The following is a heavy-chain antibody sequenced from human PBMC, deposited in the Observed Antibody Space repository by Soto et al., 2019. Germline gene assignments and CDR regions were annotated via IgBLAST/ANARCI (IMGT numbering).Heavy chain of an antibody. D-gene: IGHD4-4*01. CDR3: ASTDVEMASAAYYYYYGMDV. V-gene: IGHV4-30-4*01. CDR2: IYYSGST. J-gene: IGHJ6*02. CDR1: GGSISSGDHY. Sequence: NPSETLSLTCTVSGGSISSGDHYWSWIRQPPGKGLEWIGYIYYSGSTYYNPSLKSRVTISVDTSKNQFSLKLSSVTAADTAVYYCASTDVEMASAAYYYYYGMDVWGQGTTVTVSS.